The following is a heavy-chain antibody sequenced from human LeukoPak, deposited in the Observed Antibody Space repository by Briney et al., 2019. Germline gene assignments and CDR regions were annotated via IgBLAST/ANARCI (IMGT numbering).Heavy chain of an antibody. J-gene: IGHJ4*02. CDR2: THYRGDI. CDR3: GRNLGSGSDH. Sequence: SETLTLTCSVSGASVSSDYWNWIRQSPGRGLEWIGYTHYRGDINYNPSLKSRLTMSVDASSNQVSLKLSSVTAADAAVYYCGRNLGSGSDHWGQGTLVTVSS. D-gene: IGHD3-10*01. V-gene: IGHV4-59*02. CDR1: GASVSSDY.